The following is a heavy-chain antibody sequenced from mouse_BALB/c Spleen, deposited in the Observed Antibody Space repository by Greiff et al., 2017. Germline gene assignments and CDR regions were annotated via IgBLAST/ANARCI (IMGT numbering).Heavy chain of an antibody. CDR3: ASSLLRPAWFAY. D-gene: IGHD1-2*01. V-gene: IGHV1-14*01. J-gene: IGHJ3*01. CDR2: INPYNDGT. CDR1: GYTFTSYV. Sequence: EVKLVESGPELVKPGASVKMSCKASGYTFTSYVMHWVKQKPGQGLEWIGYINPYNDGTKYNEKFKGKATLTSDKSSSTAYMELSSLTSEDSAVYYCASSLLRPAWFAYWGQGTLVTVSA.